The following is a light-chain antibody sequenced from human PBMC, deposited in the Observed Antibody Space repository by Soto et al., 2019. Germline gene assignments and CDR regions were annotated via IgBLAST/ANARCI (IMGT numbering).Light chain of an antibody. V-gene: IGKV3-11*01. CDR3: QQRSNWPIT. Sequence: IVLTQSPATLSLSPGERSTLSCRASQSVSSYLAWYQPKPGQAPRLLIYDASNRATGIPARFSGSGSGTDFTLTISSLEPEDFAVYYCQQRSNWPITFGQGTRLEI. J-gene: IGKJ5*01. CDR1: QSVSSY. CDR2: DAS.